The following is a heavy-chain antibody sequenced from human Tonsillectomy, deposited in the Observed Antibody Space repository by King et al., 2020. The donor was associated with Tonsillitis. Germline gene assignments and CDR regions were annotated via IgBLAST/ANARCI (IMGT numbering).Heavy chain of an antibody. Sequence: VQLVESGAEVKKPGASVKVSCKASGYTFSSYDINWVRQATGQGLEWMGWMNPNRGNTGYAQKFQGRVSMTRNTPISTASMELSSLTSEDTAVYYWAGWADCSSTRCSDGMDVWGQGTTVTVSS. CDR2: MNPNRGNT. D-gene: IGHD2-2*01. CDR3: AGWADCSSTRCSDGMDV. J-gene: IGHJ6*01. CDR1: GYTFSSYD. V-gene: IGHV1-8*01.